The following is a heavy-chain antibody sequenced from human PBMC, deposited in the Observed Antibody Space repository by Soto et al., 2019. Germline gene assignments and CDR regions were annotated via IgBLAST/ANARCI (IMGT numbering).Heavy chain of an antibody. CDR2: ISAYNGNT. Sequence: ASVKVSCKASGYTFTSYGISWVRQAPGQGLEWMGWISAYNGNTNYAQKLQGRVTMTTDTSTSTAYMELRSLRSDDTAVYYCAREYSSSSGARTPRGYYYYGMDVWGQGTTVTSP. D-gene: IGHD6-6*01. CDR3: AREYSSSSGARTPRGYYYYGMDV. CDR1: GYTFTSYG. J-gene: IGHJ6*02. V-gene: IGHV1-18*01.